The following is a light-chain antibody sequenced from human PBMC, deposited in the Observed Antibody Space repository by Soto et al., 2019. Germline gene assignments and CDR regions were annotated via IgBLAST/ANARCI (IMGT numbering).Light chain of an antibody. CDR3: SSYTSATTYV. J-gene: IGLJ1*01. CDR1: SSDVGAYNY. V-gene: IGLV2-14*01. CDR2: DVS. Sequence: HSALTQPASVSGSPGQSITISCTGTSSDVGAYNYASWYQQYPGEAPKVIIYDVSHRPAGVSNRFSGSKSGNTASLTISGLQTQDEADYYCSSYTSATTYVFGTGTKLTVL.